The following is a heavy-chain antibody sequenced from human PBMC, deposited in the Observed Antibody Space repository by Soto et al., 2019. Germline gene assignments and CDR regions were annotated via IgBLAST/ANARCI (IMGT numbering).Heavy chain of an antibody. D-gene: IGHD1-1*01. Sequence: VQLVQSGGGLIQPGGSLRLSCAASGFTVSNYYMSWVRQAPGRGLQWVSVIYTAGPTYYADSVKGRFTISRDESKNTLYFQMDNLRAEDTATYYCARGKSRDAYNPLGYLGPGTLVTVSS. V-gene: IGHV3-53*01. J-gene: IGHJ4*02. CDR1: GFTVSNYY. CDR2: IYTAGPT. CDR3: ARGKSRDAYNPLGY.